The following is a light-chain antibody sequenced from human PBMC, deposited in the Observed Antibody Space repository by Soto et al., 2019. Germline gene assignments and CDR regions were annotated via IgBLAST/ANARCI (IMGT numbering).Light chain of an antibody. CDR1: QSISSY. J-gene: IGKJ5*01. V-gene: IGKV1-39*01. CDR2: AAS. CDR3: QKANSFPIT. Sequence: DIQITQSPSSLSASVGDRVTITCRASQSISSYLNWYQQKPGKAPKLLIYAASSLQSGVPSRFSGSGSGTEFTLTISSLQPEDFATYYCQKANSFPITFGQGTRLEIK.